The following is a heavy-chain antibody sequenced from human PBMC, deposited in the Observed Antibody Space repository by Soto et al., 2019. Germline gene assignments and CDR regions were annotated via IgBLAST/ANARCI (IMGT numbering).Heavy chain of an antibody. J-gene: IGHJ4*02. V-gene: IGHV4-59*01. CDR2: IYYSGST. D-gene: IGHD1-26*01. CDR1: GGSISSYY. CDR3: ARKGFRELDY. Sequence: PSETLSLTCTVSGGSISSYYWSWIRQPPGKGLEWIGYIYYSGSTNYNPSLKSRVTISVDTSKNQFSLKLSSVTAADTAVYYCARKGFRELDYWGQGTLVTVSS.